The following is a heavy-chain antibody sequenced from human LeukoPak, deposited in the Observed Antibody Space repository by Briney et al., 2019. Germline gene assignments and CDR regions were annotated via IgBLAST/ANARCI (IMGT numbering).Heavy chain of an antibody. D-gene: IGHD6-19*01. CDR2: IYYSGST. Sequence: SETLSLTCTVSGGSISSYYWSWIRQPPGKGLEWIGYIYYSGSTNYNPSLKSRVTISVDTPKNQFSLKLSSVTAADTAVYYCARVLAAFGSSGWYESPWFDPWGQGTLVTVSS. J-gene: IGHJ5*02. CDR3: ARVLAAFGSSGWYESPWFDP. V-gene: IGHV4-59*01. CDR1: GGSISSYY.